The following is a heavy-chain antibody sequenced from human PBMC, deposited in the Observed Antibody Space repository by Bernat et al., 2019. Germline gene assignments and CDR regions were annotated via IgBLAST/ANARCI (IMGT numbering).Heavy chain of an antibody. CDR1: GGSISSSSYY. D-gene: IGHD6-19*01. V-gene: IGHV4-39*01. J-gene: IGHJ4*02. CDR2: IYYSGST. Sequence: QLQLQESGPGLVKPSETLSLTCTVSGGSISSSSYYWCWIRQPPGKGLEWIGSIYYSGSTYYNPSLKSRVTISVDTSKNQFSLKLSSVTAADTAVYYCAGPDSSGFFDYWGQGTLVTVSS. CDR3: AGPDSSGFFDY.